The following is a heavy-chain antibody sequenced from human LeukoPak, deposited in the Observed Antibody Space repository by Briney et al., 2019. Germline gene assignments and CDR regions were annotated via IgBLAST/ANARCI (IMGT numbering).Heavy chain of an antibody. Sequence: PSETLSLTCTVSGGSINNYCWSWIRQPAGKGLEWLGRLYTSGSTTYNPSLKSRATMSVDTSKNQFSLKLSSVTAADTALYYCTGDDGGNSKYFHSWGQGTLVTVSS. CDR1: GGSINNYC. D-gene: IGHD4-23*01. CDR3: TGDDGGNSKYFHS. V-gene: IGHV4-4*07. CDR2: LYTSGST. J-gene: IGHJ1*01.